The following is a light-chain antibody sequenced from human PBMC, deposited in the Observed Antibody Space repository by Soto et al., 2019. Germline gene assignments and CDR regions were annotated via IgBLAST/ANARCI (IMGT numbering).Light chain of an antibody. V-gene: IGLV2-8*01. Sequence: QSALTQPPSASGSPGQSVTISCTGTSSDVGGYKYVSWYQHHPGKAPKVVIYEVTKRPSGVPDRFFCSQSGNAASLTVSGLQAEDDADYYCSSYGGTNNVVFGGGTKLTVL. CDR2: EVT. CDR1: SSDVGGYKY. CDR3: SSYGGTNNVV. J-gene: IGLJ2*01.